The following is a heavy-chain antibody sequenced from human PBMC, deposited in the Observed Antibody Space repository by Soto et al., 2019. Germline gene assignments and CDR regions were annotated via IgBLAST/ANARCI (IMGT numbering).Heavy chain of an antibody. Sequence: VQLVESGGGVVQPGRSLTLSCAASGFTFSSYGMHWVRQAPGKGLEWVAVIWYDGSKKYYADSVKGRFTIPRDNSDNILSLQMNSLRAEDTAVYYCARGAWVISSTVTISDHWGQGTLVTVSS. CDR3: ARGAWVISSTVTISDH. D-gene: IGHD4-17*01. CDR2: IWYDGSKK. J-gene: IGHJ4*02. V-gene: IGHV3-33*01. CDR1: GFTFSSYG.